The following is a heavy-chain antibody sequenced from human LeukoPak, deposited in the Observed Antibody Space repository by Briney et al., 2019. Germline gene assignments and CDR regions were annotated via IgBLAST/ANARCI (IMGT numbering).Heavy chain of an antibody. J-gene: IGHJ4*02. CDR1: GFTFSSYA. D-gene: IGHD2-2*01. CDR2: ISSNGGST. Sequence: GGSLRLSCAASGFTFSSYAMHWVRQAPGKGLEYVSAISSNGGSTYYADSVKGRFTISRDNSKNTLYLQMSSLRAEDTAVYYCVKGYCSSTSCLIDYWGQGTLVTVSS. V-gene: IGHV3-64D*06. CDR3: VKGYCSSTSCLIDY.